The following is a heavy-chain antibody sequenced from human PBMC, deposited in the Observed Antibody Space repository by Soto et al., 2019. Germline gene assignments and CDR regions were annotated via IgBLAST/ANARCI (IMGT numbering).Heavy chain of an antibody. V-gene: IGHV4-34*01. J-gene: IGHJ4*02. D-gene: IGHD2-15*01. CDR1: GGSFSGYY. CDR2: INHSGST. Sequence: QVQLQQWGAGLLKPSETLSLTCAVYGGSFSGYYWSWIRQPPGKGLEWIGEINHSGSTNYNPSLKSRVTISVDTSKNQFSLKLSSVTAADTAVYYCARGGDIVVVVAATEAFDYWGQGTLVTVSS. CDR3: ARGGDIVVVVAATEAFDY.